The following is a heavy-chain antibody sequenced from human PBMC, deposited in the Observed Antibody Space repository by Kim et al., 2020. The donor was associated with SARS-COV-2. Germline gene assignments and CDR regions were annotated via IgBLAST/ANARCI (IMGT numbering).Heavy chain of an antibody. Sequence: DSVKGRFTISRDNSKNTLYLQMNSLRAEDTAVYYCARDAGDYVYYYYMDVWGKGTTVTVSS. CDR3: ARDAGDYVYYYYMDV. D-gene: IGHD4-17*01. J-gene: IGHJ6*03. V-gene: IGHV3-30*01.